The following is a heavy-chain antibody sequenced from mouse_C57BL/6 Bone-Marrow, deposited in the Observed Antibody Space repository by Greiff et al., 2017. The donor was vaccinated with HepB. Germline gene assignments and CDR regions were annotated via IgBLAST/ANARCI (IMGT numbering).Heavy chain of an antibody. D-gene: IGHD1-1*01. CDR2: ISYDGSN. J-gene: IGHJ1*03. CDR1: GYSITSGYY. V-gene: IGHV3-6*01. CDR3: ARARYGSRYFDV. Sequence: DVKLQESGPGLVKPSQSLSLTCSVTGYSITSGYYWNWIRQFPGNKLEWMGYISYDGSNNYNPSLKNRISITRDTSKNQFFLKLNSVTTEDTATYYCARARYGSRYFDVWGTGTTVTVSS.